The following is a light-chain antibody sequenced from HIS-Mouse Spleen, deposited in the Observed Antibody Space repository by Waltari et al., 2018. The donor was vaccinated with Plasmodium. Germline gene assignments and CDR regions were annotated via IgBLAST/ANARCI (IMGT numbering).Light chain of an antibody. Sequence: DIVMTQSPSSLSASVGDRVTITCRASQSISNYLNWYQQKPGKAPKFLIYAASTLQSGVPSRFSGSGSGTDFTLTISSLQPEDFATYYCQQSYSTWTFGQGTKVEIK. CDR1: QSISNY. CDR2: AAS. J-gene: IGKJ1*01. V-gene: IGKV1-39*01. CDR3: QQSYSTWT.